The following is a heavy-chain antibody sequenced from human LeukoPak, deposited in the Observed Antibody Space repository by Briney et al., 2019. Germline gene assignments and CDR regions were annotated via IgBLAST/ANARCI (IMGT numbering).Heavy chain of an antibody. D-gene: IGHD2-15*01. J-gene: IGHJ4*02. CDR2: ISGSGGST. CDR1: GFTFSTNS. Sequence: GGSLRLSCAASGFTFSTNSMNWVRQAPGKGLEWVSAISGSGGSTYYADSVKGRFTISRDNSKNTLYLQMNSLRAEDTAVYYCAKDVVVAATDYFDYWGQGTLVTVSS. CDR3: AKDVVVAATDYFDY. V-gene: IGHV3-23*01.